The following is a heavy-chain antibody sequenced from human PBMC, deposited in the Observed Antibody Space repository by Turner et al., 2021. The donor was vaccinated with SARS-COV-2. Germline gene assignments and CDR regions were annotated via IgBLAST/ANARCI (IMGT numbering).Heavy chain of an antibody. D-gene: IGHD5-12*01. CDR3: ARDLVATTQLFDY. J-gene: IGHJ4*02. CDR1: GVTFSSYA. CDR2: ISYDVSNK. Sequence: QGQLVASGGGVVQPGRSLRRSCAASGVTFSSYAMHWVRQAPGKGLEWVAVISYDVSNKNYADSVKGRITISRDNSKNTLYLQINSLRAEDTAVYYCARDLVATTQLFDYWGQGTLVTVSS. V-gene: IGHV3-30-3*01.